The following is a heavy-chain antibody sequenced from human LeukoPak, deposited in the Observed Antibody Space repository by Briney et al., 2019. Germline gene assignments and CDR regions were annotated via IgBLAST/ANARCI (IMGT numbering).Heavy chain of an antibody. D-gene: IGHD2-2*01. CDR1: GYTFTSYG. V-gene: IGHV1-8*02. J-gene: IGHJ4*02. CDR2: MNPNSGNT. Sequence: ASVKVSCKASGYTFTSYGISWVRQAPGQGLEWMGWMNPNSGNTGYAQKFQGRVTMTSNTSISTAYMELSSLRSEDTAVYYCARREKPAANDYWGQGTLVTVSS. CDR3: ARREKPAANDY.